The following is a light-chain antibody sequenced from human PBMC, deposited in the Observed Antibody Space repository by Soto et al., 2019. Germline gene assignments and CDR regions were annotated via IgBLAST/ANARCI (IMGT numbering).Light chain of an antibody. J-gene: IGKJ5*01. CDR2: DAS. CDR3: PHRTNWPPVT. Sequence: EIVLTQSPATLSLSPGERAALSCRASQSVGSHLAWYQQKPGQAPRLLIYDASNRATGIPARFSGSGSGTDFTLTISSLAPEDVAVYICPHRTNWPPVTFGQGTRLEIK. CDR1: QSVGSH. V-gene: IGKV3-11*01.